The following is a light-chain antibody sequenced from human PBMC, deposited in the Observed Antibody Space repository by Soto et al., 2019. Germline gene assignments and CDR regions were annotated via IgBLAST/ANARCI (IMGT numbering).Light chain of an antibody. J-gene: IGLJ1*01. CDR1: TVGGRG. CDR2: DDT. V-gene: IGLV3-21*02. Sequence: SYELTQPPSVSVAPGQTARVTYGGNTVGGRGVHWYQQKPGQAPVLVVHDDTDRPSGIPERFSGSHSGSTATLTISRVETGDEADYYCQVWDASSDQPYVFGTGTKVTVL. CDR3: QVWDASSDQPYV.